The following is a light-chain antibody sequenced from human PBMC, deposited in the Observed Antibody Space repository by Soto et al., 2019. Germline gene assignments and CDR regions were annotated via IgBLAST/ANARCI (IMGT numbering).Light chain of an antibody. CDR3: QQRGNWPLT. J-gene: IGKJ1*01. V-gene: IGKV3-11*01. CDR2: DAS. CDR1: QSVGTY. Sequence: DIVLTQSPATLSLSPGERATLSCRASQSVGTYLAWYQQKPGQAPRFLIYDASNRATVFPARFSGSGSGTDFTITISSLESEDFVVYYCQQRGNWPLTFGQGTKVEIK.